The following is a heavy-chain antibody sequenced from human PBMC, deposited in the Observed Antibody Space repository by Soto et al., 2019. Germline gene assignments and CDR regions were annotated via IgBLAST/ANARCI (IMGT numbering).Heavy chain of an antibody. CDR2: IIPIFGTA. CDR3: ASRLRIIYYYYGMDV. CDR1: GGTFSSYA. J-gene: IGHJ6*02. V-gene: IGHV1-69*13. Sequence: SVKVSCKASGGTFSSYAISWVRQAPGQGLEWMGGIIPIFGTANYAQKFQGRVTITADGSTSTAYMELSSLRSEDTAVYYCASRLRIIYYYYGMDVWGQGTTVTVSS. D-gene: IGHD5-12*01.